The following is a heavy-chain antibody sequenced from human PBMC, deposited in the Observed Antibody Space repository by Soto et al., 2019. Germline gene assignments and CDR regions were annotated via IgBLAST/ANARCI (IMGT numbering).Heavy chain of an antibody. CDR2: INPNSGGT. J-gene: IGHJ4*02. Sequence: GSVKVCCKASGYTFSSYDINWVRQAPGQGLEWMGWINPNSGGTNYAQKFQGWVTMTRDTSISTAYMELRSLRSDDTAVYYCARDGQTEYYFDYGGRGTLVTVSS. V-gene: IGHV1-2*04. CDR1: GYTFSSYD. CDR3: ARDGQTEYYFDY.